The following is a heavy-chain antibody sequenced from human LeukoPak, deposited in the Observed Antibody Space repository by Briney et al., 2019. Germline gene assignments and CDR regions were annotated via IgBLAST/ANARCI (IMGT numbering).Heavy chain of an antibody. J-gene: IGHJ2*01. Sequence: SQTLSLTCAISGDSASSNSAAWNWIRQSPSRGLEWLGRTYYRSKWYNDYAVSVKSRITINPDTSKNQFSLQLNSVTPEDTAVYYCARDLPWQQLVHWYFDLWGRGTLVTVSS. CDR3: ARDLPWQQLVHWYFDL. CDR2: TYYRSKWYN. CDR1: GDSASSNSAA. V-gene: IGHV6-1*01. D-gene: IGHD6-13*01.